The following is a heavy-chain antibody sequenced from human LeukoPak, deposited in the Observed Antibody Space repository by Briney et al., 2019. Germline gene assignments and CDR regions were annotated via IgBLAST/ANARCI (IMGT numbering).Heavy chain of an antibody. J-gene: IGHJ5*02. CDR1: GATFSRFA. V-gene: IGHV1-69*01. D-gene: IGHD4/OR15-4a*01. CDR3: TRDRGDYGRHNWFDP. CDR2: IIPFFGTS. Sequence: SVKVSCKASGATFSRFALSWVRQAPGQGLEWMGAIIPFFGTSNLAQKFQGRVTLTADESTTTAYMELSGLRSEDTAVYYCTRDRGDYGRHNWFDPWGQGTLVTVSS.